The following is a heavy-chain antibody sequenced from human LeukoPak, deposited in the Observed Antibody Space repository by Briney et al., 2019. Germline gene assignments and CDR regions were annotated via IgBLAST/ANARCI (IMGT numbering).Heavy chain of an antibody. J-gene: IGHJ4*02. CDR1: GYTFTGYY. CDR2: MNPNSGNT. V-gene: IGHV1-8*02. CDR3: ARDSSSPGFDY. D-gene: IGHD6-6*01. Sequence: ASVKVSCKASGYTFTGYYMHWVRQATGQGLEWMGWMNPNSGNTGYAQKFQGRVAMTRNTSISTAYMELSSLRSEDTAVYYCARDSSSPGFDYWGQGTLVTVSS.